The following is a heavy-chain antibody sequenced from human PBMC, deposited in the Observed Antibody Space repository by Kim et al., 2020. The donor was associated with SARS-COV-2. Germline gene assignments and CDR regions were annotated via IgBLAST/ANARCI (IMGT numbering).Heavy chain of an antibody. V-gene: IGHV6-1*01. Sequence: SQTLSLPCAISGDSVSSNSAAWNWIRQSPSRGLEWLGRTYYRSKWYNDYAVSVXSXITINPDTSKNXFSLQLNSVTPEDTAVYYCAXDGSSILRFLEWLFXSXXXWGQGTXVTVSS. CDR1: GDSVSSNSAA. CDR2: TYYRSKWYN. CDR3: AXDGSSILRFLEWLFXSXXX. J-gene: IGHJ4*03. D-gene: IGHD3-3*01.